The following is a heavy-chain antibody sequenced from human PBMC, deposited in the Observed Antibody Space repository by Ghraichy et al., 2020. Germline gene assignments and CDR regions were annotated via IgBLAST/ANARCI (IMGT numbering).Heavy chain of an antibody. J-gene: IGHJ3*02. D-gene: IGHD6-13*01. Sequence: GGSLRLSCAASGFTFSTYGMNWVRQAPGKGLEWLSAISGNGGSTYYADSVTGRFTISRDSSKDTVYLKMNSLRAEDTAVYYCARDKLDADSSSWYGTNDAYDIWGHGTMVTVSS. CDR3: ARDKLDADSSSWYGTNDAYDI. CDR2: ISGNGGST. V-gene: IGHV3-23*01. CDR1: GFTFSTYG.